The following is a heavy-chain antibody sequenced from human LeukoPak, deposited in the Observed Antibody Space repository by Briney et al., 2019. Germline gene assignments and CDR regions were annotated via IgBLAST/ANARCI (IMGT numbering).Heavy chain of an antibody. CDR3: ARDSAGNDY. Sequence: GGSLRLSCAASGFTFSTYWMSWVRQAPGKGLEWVANIKQDGSENYYVDSVKGRFTISRDNAKDSLYLKMKSLRAEDTAMYYCARDSAGNDYWGQGTLVTVSS. D-gene: IGHD6-13*01. V-gene: IGHV3-7*01. CDR2: IKQDGSEN. J-gene: IGHJ4*02. CDR1: GFTFSTYW.